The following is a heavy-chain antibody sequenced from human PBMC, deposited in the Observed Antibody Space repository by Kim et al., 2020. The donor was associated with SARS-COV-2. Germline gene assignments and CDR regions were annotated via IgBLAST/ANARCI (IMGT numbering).Heavy chain of an antibody. CDR2: IYYSVSN. CDR1: GASIINNY. Sequence: SETLSLTCSVSGASIINNYWTWIRQSPGKGLEWIGHIYYSVSNNYNPSLRSRVTMSVDMSKNQFSLKLSSVTAADTAVYYCARGSGTVVNKRGYFEYWGQGTLVTVSS. CDR3: ARGSGTVVNKRGYFEY. J-gene: IGHJ4*02. V-gene: IGHV4-59*01. D-gene: IGHD2-15*01.